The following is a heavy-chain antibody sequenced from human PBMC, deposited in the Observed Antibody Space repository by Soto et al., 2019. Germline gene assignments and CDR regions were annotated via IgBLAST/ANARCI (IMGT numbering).Heavy chain of an antibody. CDR1: GFSLSKARMG. Sequence: SGPTLVNPTETLTLTCTVSGFSLSKARMGVSWIRQPPGKALEWLAHIFWNDERSYNTSLKSRLTISRDTSKSQVVLTMTNVDPVDTGTYFCARALREGLPIYFFDSWGKGTLVTVSS. V-gene: IGHV2-26*01. CDR3: ARALREGLPIYFFDS. J-gene: IGHJ4*02. D-gene: IGHD1-26*01. CDR2: IFWNDER.